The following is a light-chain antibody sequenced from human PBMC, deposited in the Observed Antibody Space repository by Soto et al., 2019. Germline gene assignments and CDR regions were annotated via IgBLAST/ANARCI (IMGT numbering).Light chain of an antibody. V-gene: IGKV3-20*01. CDR3: QQYGSWIT. CDR1: QSVSSSY. J-gene: IGKJ5*01. CDR2: GAS. Sequence: EIVLTQSPGTLSLSPGERATLSCRASQSVSSSYLAWYQEKPGQAPRLLIYGASSRATGIPDRFSGSGSGTDFTLTISGLEPEDFAVYYGQQYGSWITFGQGTRLEIK.